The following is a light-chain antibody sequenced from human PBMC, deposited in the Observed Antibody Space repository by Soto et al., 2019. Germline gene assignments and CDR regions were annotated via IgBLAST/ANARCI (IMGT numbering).Light chain of an antibody. Sequence: EIVVTQSPGTLSVSPGERATLSCRASQSVETNLAWYQQKPGQAPRLLIFGASNRATGVPARFSGSGSGTEYILTISSLQSEDFAVYYCQQYNKWPLTFGGGTKVEI. CDR1: QSVETN. CDR3: QQYNKWPLT. CDR2: GAS. J-gene: IGKJ4*01. V-gene: IGKV3-15*01.